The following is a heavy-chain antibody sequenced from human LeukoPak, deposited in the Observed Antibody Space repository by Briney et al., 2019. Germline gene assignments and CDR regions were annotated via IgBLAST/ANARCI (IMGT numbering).Heavy chain of an antibody. CDR1: GFTFSDHY. V-gene: IGHV3-7*03. Sequence: GGSLRLSCAASGFTFSDHYMDWVRQAPGKGLEWVANIKQDGSEKYYVDSVKGRFTFSRDNAKNSLYLQMNSLRAEDTAVYYCATRDDYGGNVGWYFDLWGRGTLVTVSS. CDR2: IKQDGSEK. J-gene: IGHJ2*01. CDR3: ATRDDYGGNVGWYFDL. D-gene: IGHD4-23*01.